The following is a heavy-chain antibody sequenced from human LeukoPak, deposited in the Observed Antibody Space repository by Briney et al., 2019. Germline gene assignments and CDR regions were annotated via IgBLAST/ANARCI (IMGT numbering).Heavy chain of an antibody. CDR1: GGSISSSXHY. V-gene: IGHV4-39*01. J-gene: IGHJ3*01. CDR3: ARDRGARDAFDL. CDR2: MYYSGGT. Sequence: SETLSLTCTVSGGSISSSXHYWGXIRQPXXKGLXWIGSMYYSGGTYNNPSLKSRVTISVDTSKNQFSLKLSSVTVADTAVYYCARDRGARDAFDLWGQGTLVTVSS. D-gene: IGHD3-10*01.